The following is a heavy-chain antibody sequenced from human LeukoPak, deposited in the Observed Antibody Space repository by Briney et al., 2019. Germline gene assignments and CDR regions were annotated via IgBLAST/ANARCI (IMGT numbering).Heavy chain of an antibody. Sequence: PSETLSLTCTVSGGSISSYYWSWIRQPPGKGREWIGYIYYSGSTNYNPSLKSRVTISVDTSKNQFSLKLSSVTAADTAVYYCARGGIAQYYFDYWGQGTLVTVSS. CDR3: ARGGIAQYYFDY. V-gene: IGHV4-59*01. D-gene: IGHD6-13*01. CDR1: GGSISSYY. J-gene: IGHJ4*02. CDR2: IYYSGST.